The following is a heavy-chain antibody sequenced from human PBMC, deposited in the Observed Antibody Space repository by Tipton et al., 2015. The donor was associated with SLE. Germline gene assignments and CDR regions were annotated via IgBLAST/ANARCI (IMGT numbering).Heavy chain of an antibody. CDR2: IYTSGST. D-gene: IGHD5-18*01. J-gene: IGHJ4*02. Sequence: TLSLTCTVSGGSISSGSYYWSWIRQPAGKGLEWIGYIYTSGSTNYNPSLKSRVTISVDTSKKQVSLKLSSVTAADTAVYYCARSVGDSYGYFYFDNWGQGTLVTVSS. CDR1: GGSISSGSYY. CDR3: ARSVGDSYGYFYFDN. V-gene: IGHV4-61*09.